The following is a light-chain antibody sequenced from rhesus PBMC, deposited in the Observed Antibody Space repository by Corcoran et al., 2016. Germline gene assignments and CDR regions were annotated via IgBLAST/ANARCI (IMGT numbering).Light chain of an antibody. Sequence: DIQMTQSPSSLSASVGDKVTITCHASQDISSWLAWYQQKPGKAPKPLHYYASNLQSGVPSRFSGNGSGTDYTLAISSLQPEDFATYYCQQYDDLPYSFGQGTKVEIK. CDR3: QQYDDLPYS. CDR2: YAS. CDR1: QDISSW. J-gene: IGKJ2*01. V-gene: IGKV1-19*01.